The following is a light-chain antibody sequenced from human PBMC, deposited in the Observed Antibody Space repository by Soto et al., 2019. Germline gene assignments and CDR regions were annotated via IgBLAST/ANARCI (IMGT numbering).Light chain of an antibody. Sequence: QSALTQPASVSGSPGQSIAISCTGTSSDVGAFNYVSWYQQHPGKAPKFMIFDVSSRPSGVSDRFSGSKSGNTASLTISGLQNEDEADYYCASYTTSSTYVFGTGTQLTVL. V-gene: IGLV2-14*03. CDR3: ASYTTSSTYV. CDR1: SSDVGAFNY. J-gene: IGLJ1*01. CDR2: DVS.